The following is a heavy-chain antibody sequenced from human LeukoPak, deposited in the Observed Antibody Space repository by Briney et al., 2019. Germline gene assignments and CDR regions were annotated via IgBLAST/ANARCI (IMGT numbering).Heavy chain of an antibody. CDR2: IYPGDSDT. Sequence: GESLKISCKGSGYSFTSYWIGWVRQMPGKGLEWMGIIYPGDSDTRYSPSFQGQVTISADKSISTAYLQWSSLKASDTAMYYCARPRCGSGGDCYSPDYYFEYWGQGTLVTVSS. D-gene: IGHD2-21*02. CDR3: ARPRCGSGGDCYSPDYYFEY. J-gene: IGHJ4*02. CDR1: GYSFTSYW. V-gene: IGHV5-51*01.